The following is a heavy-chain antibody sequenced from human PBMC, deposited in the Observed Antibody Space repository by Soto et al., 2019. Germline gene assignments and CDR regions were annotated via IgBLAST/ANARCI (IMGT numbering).Heavy chain of an antibody. CDR3: ARGRPLTPPSDAFDP. CDR2: MNPNSGGS. V-gene: IGHV1-2*02. J-gene: IGHJ3*01. CDR1: GYNFIAQN. Sequence: QVHLVQSGAEVKKPGASVKVSCMASGYNFIAQNIHWVRQAPGLGLEWMGKMNPNSGGSDYAQEFQGRVTVTRDPSISQVYRELTSLKSAATAVYSCARGRPLTPPSDAFDPWGQGTRVIVS. D-gene: IGHD3-9*01.